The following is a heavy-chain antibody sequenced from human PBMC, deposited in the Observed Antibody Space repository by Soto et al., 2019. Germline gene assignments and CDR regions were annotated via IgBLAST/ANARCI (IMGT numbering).Heavy chain of an antibody. Sequence: QVQLVQSGAEVKKPGASVKVSCKASGYTFTSYAMHWVRQAPGQRLEWMGWINAGNGNTKYSQKFQGRVTITRDTSVSTAYMELSSLRSEDTAVYYCARDVLRFLEWYENDAFDIWGQGTMVTVSS. CDR2: INAGNGNT. D-gene: IGHD3-3*01. J-gene: IGHJ3*02. V-gene: IGHV1-3*01. CDR1: GYTFTSYA. CDR3: ARDVLRFLEWYENDAFDI.